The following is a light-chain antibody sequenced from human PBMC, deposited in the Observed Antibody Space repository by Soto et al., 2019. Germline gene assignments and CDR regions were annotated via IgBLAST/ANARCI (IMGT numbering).Light chain of an antibody. V-gene: IGKV1-5*01. J-gene: IGKJ1*01. CDR1: QSISSW. Sequence: DIQMTQSPSTLSASVGDRVTITCRASQSISSWLAWYQQKPGKAPKLLIYDASSLESGVPSRFSGSGSGTEFTLTISSLQPDDFATYYCQQYNSYSWTLGQGNKVEIK. CDR2: DAS. CDR3: QQYNSYSWT.